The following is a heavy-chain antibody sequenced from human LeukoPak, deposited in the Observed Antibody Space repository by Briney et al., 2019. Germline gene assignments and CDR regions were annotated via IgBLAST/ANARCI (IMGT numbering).Heavy chain of an antibody. CDR1: GYTFTGYY. CDR2: INPNSGGT. J-gene: IGHJ5*02. V-gene: IGHV1-2*02. CDR3: ARDIVVVPAAIPA. Sequence: ASVKVSCKASGYTFTGYYMHWVRQAPGQGLEWMGWINPNSGGTNYAQKFQGRVTMTRDTSISTAYMELSRLRSDDTAVHYCARDIVVVPAAIPAWGQGTLVTVSS. D-gene: IGHD2-2*02.